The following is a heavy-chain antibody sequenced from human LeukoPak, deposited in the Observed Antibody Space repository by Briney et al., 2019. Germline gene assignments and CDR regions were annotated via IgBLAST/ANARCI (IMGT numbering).Heavy chain of an antibody. CDR2: MNPNSGNT. CDR1: GFTFTSHD. V-gene: IGHV1-8*01. D-gene: IGHD2-8*02. Sequence: ASVKVSCKASGFTFTSHDFNWVRQATGQGLEWMGWMNPNSGNTGYAQKFQGRVTITADESTSTAYMELSSLRSEDTAVYYCARGPTLVAYLFDYWGQGTLVTVSS. J-gene: IGHJ4*02. CDR3: ARGPTLVAYLFDY.